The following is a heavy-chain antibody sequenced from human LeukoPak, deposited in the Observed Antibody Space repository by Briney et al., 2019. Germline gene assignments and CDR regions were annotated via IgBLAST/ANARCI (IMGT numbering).Heavy chain of an antibody. V-gene: IGHV4-39*01. CDR2: IYYSGST. J-gene: IGHJ5*02. Sequence: PSETLSLTCTVSGGSISSSSYYWGWIRQPTGKGLEWIGSIYYSGSTYYNPSLKSRVTISVDTSKNQFSLKLSSVTAADMAVYYCARRSTVVTPGWFDPWGQGTLVTVSS. CDR3: ARRSTVVTPGWFDP. D-gene: IGHD4-23*01. CDR1: GGSISSSSYY.